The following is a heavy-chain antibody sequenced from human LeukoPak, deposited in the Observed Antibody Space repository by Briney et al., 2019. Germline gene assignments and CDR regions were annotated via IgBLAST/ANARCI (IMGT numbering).Heavy chain of an antibody. Sequence: SATLSLTRTVSGGFISSYYGSWIRQPPGGGLEWIGYIFYSGSTNYNPSLNSRVTISVDRSKTQFSLKLSSVPAADTAVYYCARATKWLGNHYYYAMDVWGQGTRVTVSS. CDR1: GGFISSYY. CDR2: IFYSGST. D-gene: IGHD6-19*01. V-gene: IGHV4-59*01. CDR3: ARATKWLGNHYYYAMDV. J-gene: IGHJ6*02.